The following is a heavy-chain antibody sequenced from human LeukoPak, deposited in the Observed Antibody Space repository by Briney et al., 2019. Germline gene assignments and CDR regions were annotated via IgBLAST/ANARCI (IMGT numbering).Heavy chain of an antibody. CDR3: ARADYYDGSSC. J-gene: IGHJ4*02. CDR2: IIPIFGTT. CDR1: GGTFINYA. D-gene: IGHD3-22*01. V-gene: IGHV1-69*01. Sequence: GSSVKVSCKASGGTFINYAISWVRQAPGQGLEWMGGIIPIFGTTNYAQKFQGRVTITADESTSTVYMELSSLRSEDTAVYYCARADYYDGSSCWGQGTLVTVSS.